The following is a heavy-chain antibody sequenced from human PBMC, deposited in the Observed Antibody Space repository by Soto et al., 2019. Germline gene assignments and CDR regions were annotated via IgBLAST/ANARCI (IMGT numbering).Heavy chain of an antibody. V-gene: IGHV4-4*02. J-gene: IGHJ4*02. Sequence: SETLSLTCAVSSGSLSSSNWWSWVRQPPGKGLEWIGEIYHSGSTNYNPSLKSRVTISVDKSKNQFSLKLSSVTAADTAVYYCARGSVAYYDFWSGYSKAYFDYWGQGTLVTVSS. CDR2: IYHSGST. CDR3: ARGSVAYYDFWSGYSKAYFDY. CDR1: SGSLSSSNW. D-gene: IGHD3-3*01.